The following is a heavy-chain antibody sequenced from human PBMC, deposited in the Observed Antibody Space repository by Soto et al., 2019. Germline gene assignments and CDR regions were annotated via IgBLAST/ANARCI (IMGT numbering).Heavy chain of an antibody. D-gene: IGHD2-21*02. Sequence: HPGGSLRLSCAASGFTFGNYAMHWVRQAPGKGLEYVSAITSNGGSTYYANSVKGRFTISRDNSKNTLSLQMGSLRAEDMAVYYCARADSGGDYHYWGQGT. CDR1: GFTFGNYA. J-gene: IGHJ4*02. V-gene: IGHV3-64*01. CDR3: ARADSGGDYHY. CDR2: ITSNGGST.